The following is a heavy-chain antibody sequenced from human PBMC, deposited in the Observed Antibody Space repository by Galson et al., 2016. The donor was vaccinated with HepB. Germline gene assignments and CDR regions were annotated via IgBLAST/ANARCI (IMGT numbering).Heavy chain of an antibody. V-gene: IGHV3-23*01. D-gene: IGHD5-18*01. CDR1: GFTFNKYA. J-gene: IGHJ6*02. CDR3: AKTTVNTGYYGMDV. CDR2: TSGSGGST. Sequence: SLRLSCAASGFTFNKYAMNWVRQAPGKGLEWVSGTSGSGGSTYYADSVKGRLTISRDNSKNTLYLQMNSLRAEDTAVYHCAKTTVNTGYYGMDVWGQGTTVTVSS.